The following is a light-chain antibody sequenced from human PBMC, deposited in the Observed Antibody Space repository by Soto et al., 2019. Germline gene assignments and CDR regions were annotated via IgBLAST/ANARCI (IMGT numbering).Light chain of an antibody. J-gene: IGKJ4*01. CDR1: ENINTY. CDR2: DAS. Sequence: IVLTQSPATLSVSPGETATLSCRASENINTYLAWYQQKPGQAPKLLISDASNRATGIPARFSASGSGTDFTLTLSRLEPEDFAVYYCQHRYNWPLTFGGGTKVEIK. V-gene: IGKV3-11*01. CDR3: QHRYNWPLT.